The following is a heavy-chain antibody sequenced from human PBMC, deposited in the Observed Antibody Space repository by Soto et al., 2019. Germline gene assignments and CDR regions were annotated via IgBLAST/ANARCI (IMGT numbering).Heavy chain of an antibody. CDR1: GFTFSSYA. D-gene: IGHD2-2*01. Sequence: GGSLRLSCASSGFTFSSYAMSWVRQAPGKGLEWVSAISGSGGSTYYADSVKGRFTISRDNSKNTLYLQMNSLRAEDTAVYYCAKPLGYCSSTSCYVGDYWGQGTLVTVSS. CDR3: AKPLGYCSSTSCYVGDY. V-gene: IGHV3-23*01. CDR2: ISGSGGST. J-gene: IGHJ4*02.